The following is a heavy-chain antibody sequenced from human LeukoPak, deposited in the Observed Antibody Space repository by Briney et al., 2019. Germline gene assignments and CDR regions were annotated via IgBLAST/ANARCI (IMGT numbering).Heavy chain of an antibody. D-gene: IGHD3-10*01. J-gene: IGHJ4*02. CDR1: GDAISTYY. Sequence: SETLSLTCTVSGDAISTYYWNWIRQTQGKGLEWVGHIANGGTDDNPSIKSRAIISVDTSKNQISLRLTSVTAADTAVYYCARDKAHSYGYYFDPWGPGTQVLVSS. CDR2: IANGGT. CDR3: ARDKAHSYGYYFDP. V-gene: IGHV4-4*09.